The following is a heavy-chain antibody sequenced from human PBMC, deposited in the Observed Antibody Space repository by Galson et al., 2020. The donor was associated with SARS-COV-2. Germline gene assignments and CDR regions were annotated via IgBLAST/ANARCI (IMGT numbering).Heavy chain of an antibody. V-gene: IGHV3-43*02. CDR1: GFTFGDYA. CDR3: AKDIVIRPYDYYYMDV. Sequence: GGSLRLSCAASGFTFGDYAMHWVRQAPGKGLEWVSLISGAGGNTYYADSVKGRFTISRDNRKNSLYLQMNSLRTEDTALYYCAKDIVIRPYDYYYMDVWGKGTTVTVSS. CDR2: ISGAGGNT. D-gene: IGHD3-16*01. J-gene: IGHJ6*03.